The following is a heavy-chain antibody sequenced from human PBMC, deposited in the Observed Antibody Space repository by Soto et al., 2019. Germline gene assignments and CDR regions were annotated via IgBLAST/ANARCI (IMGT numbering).Heavy chain of an antibody. V-gene: IGHV3-33*01. J-gene: IGHJ6*02. CDR3: ARDRNGGWFHMDV. CDR1: GFPFWHYG. Sequence: ESGGGVVQPGRSLRLSCVGSGFPFWHYGMHWVRQAPGKGLEGVAVIWSDGNKESYADSVKGRFAISRDNSKDTLYLEMNSLRGEDTAVYFCARDRNGGWFHMDVWGQGTTVSVSS. CDR2: IWSDGNKE. D-gene: IGHD6-19*01.